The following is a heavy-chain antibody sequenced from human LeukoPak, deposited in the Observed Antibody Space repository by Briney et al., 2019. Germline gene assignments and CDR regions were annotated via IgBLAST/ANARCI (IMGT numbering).Heavy chain of an antibody. Sequence: SETLSLTCTVPGGSISSGDYYWSWIRQPPGKGLEWIGYIYYSGSTYYNPSLKSRVTISVDTSKNQFSLKLSSVTAADTAVYYCARFYGGTLFDYWGQGTLVTVSS. J-gene: IGHJ4*02. D-gene: IGHD4-17*01. CDR2: IYYSGST. CDR3: ARFYGGTLFDY. CDR1: GGSISSGDYY. V-gene: IGHV4-30-4*01.